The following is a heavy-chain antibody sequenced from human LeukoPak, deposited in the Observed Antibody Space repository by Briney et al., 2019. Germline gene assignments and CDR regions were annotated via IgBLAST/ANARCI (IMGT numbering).Heavy chain of an antibody. CDR2: INPNSGGT. D-gene: IGHD3-22*01. J-gene: IGHJ4*02. CDR3: ARDLGYYDRLDQFDC. Sequence: GASVKVSCKASGYTFTGYYIHWVRQAPGQGLEWMGWINPNSGGTNSAQPFQGRVTLTRDTSISTAYMELSRLRSDDTAVYYCARDLGYYDRLDQFDCWGQGTLVTVFS. CDR1: GYTFTGYY. V-gene: IGHV1-2*02.